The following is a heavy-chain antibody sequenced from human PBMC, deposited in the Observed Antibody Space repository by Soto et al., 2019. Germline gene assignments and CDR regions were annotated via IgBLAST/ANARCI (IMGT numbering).Heavy chain of an antibody. CDR2: IYPGDSDT. Sequence: GESLKISCKGSGYSFTSYWIGWVRQMPGKGLEWMGIIYPGDSDTRYSPSFQGQVTISADKSISTAYLQWSSLKASDTAMYYCAKLRRVTSIAVAGINYFDYWGQGTLVTVSS. CDR3: AKLRRVTSIAVAGINYFDY. J-gene: IGHJ4*02. CDR1: GYSFTSYW. V-gene: IGHV5-51*01. D-gene: IGHD6-19*01.